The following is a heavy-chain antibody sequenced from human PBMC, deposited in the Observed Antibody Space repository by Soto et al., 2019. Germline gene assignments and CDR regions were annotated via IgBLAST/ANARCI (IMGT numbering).Heavy chain of an antibody. CDR2: ISSSSNTI. CDR1: GFNFSSYS. J-gene: IGHJ4*02. CDR3: ASREAIAARIPPDS. D-gene: IGHD6-6*01. V-gene: IGHV3-48*01. Sequence: GGSLRLSCAASGFNFSSYSMNWVRQAPGKGLEWVSYISSSSNTIYYADSVKGRFTISRDNAKRSLYLQMNSLRAEDTAVYYCASREAIAARIPPDSWGQGTLVTVSS.